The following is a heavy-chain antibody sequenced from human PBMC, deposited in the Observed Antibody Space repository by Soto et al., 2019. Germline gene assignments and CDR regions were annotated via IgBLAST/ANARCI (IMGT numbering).Heavy chain of an antibody. CDR3: VKGSEVARQELDH. CDR1: GFTFINFG. V-gene: IGHV3-30*18. J-gene: IGHJ4*02. D-gene: IGHD2-15*01. CDR2: ISSDGGDK. Sequence: QVQLVESGGGVVQPGRSPRLSCEAPGFTFINFGMHWVRQAPGRGLEWVAAISSDGGDKYYSHSVKDRFTISRDNSKNTLFLQMNSLRVEDTAVYYCVKGSEVARQELDHWGQGILVTVSS.